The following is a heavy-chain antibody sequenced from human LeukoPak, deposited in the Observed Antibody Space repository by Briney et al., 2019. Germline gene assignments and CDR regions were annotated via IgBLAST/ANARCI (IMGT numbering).Heavy chain of an antibody. J-gene: IGHJ4*02. CDR1: GGSISSGGYY. CDR3: ASLLMVRGVIRDY. V-gene: IGHV4-31*03. D-gene: IGHD3-10*01. Sequence: PSQTLSLSCTVSGGSISSGGYYWSWIRQHPGKGLEWIGYIYYSGSTYYNPSLKSRVTISVDTSKNQFSLKLSSVTAADTAVYYCASLLMVRGVIRDYWGQGTLVTVSS. CDR2: IYYSGST.